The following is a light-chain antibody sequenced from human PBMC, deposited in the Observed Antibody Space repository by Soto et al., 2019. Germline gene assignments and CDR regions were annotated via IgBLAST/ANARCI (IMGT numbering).Light chain of an antibody. CDR1: ENVSNNY. CDR2: GSS. V-gene: IGKV3-20*01. J-gene: IGKJ2*01. CDR3: QQYGSSPPYT. Sequence: EVVLTQSPGTLSLSPGERATLSCRASENVSNNYLAWYQQKPGQPPRLLIFGSSDRAAGIPERFSGSGSGTDFTLTIIRMEHEDFAVYYCQQYGSSPPYTFGQGTKLEIK.